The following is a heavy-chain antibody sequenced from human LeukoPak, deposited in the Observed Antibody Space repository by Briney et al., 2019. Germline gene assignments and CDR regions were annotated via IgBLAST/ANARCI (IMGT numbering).Heavy chain of an antibody. CDR2: MFYSGNT. J-gene: IGHJ5*01. D-gene: IGHD2-2*01. Sequence: NPSETLSLTCTVSGASITSYHWSWIRQPAGKGLEWIGRMFYSGNTDYNPSLKSRLTMSIDTSKNQFSLKLSSVTAADTAVYFCARDQDHCSGTSCYPYWYDSWGQGTLVTVSS. CDR3: ARDQDHCSGTSCYPYWYDS. CDR1: GASITSYH. V-gene: IGHV4-4*07.